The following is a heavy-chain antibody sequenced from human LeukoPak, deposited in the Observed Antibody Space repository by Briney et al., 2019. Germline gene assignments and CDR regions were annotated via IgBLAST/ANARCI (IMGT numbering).Heavy chain of an antibody. CDR2: IYYSGST. CDR3: AREDTAMVSLDY. CDR1: GGSISSGDYY. J-gene: IGHJ4*02. D-gene: IGHD5-18*01. V-gene: IGHV4-30-4*01. Sequence: SETLSLTCTVSGGSISSGDYYWSWTRQPPGKGLEWIGYIYYSGSTYYNPSLKSRVTISVDTSKNQFSLKLSSVTAADTAVYYCAREDTAMVSLDYWGQGTLVTVSS.